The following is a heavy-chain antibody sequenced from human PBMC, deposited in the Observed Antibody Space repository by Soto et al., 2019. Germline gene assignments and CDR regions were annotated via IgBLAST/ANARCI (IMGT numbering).Heavy chain of an antibody. CDR1: GYTLTELC. Sequence: ASVKVSCKVSGYTLTELCMHWVRQAPGKGLEWMGGFDPEDGETIYAQKFQGRVTMTEVTSTDTAYMELSSLRSEDTAVYYCATASATLSPAYYYDSSGQTAAFDVWGQGTMVTVSS. J-gene: IGHJ3*01. V-gene: IGHV1-24*01. CDR3: ATASATLSPAYYYDSSGQTAAFDV. D-gene: IGHD3-22*01. CDR2: FDPEDGET.